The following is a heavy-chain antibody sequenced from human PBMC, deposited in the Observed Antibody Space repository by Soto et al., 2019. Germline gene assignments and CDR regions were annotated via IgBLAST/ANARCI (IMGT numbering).Heavy chain of an antibody. CDR3: AKALYYYDSSGYKGDAFDI. V-gene: IGHV3-30-3*01. Sequence: PGGSLRLSCAASGFTFSSYAMHWVRQAPGKGLEWVAVISYDGSNKYYADSVKGRFTISRDNSKNTLYLQMNSLRAEDTAVYYCAKALYYYDSSGYKGDAFDIWGQGTMVTVSS. CDR1: GFTFSSYA. D-gene: IGHD3-22*01. J-gene: IGHJ3*02. CDR2: ISYDGSNK.